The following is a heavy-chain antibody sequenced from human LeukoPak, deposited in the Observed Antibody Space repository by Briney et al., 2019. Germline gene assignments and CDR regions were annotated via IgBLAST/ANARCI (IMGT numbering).Heavy chain of an antibody. J-gene: IGHJ4*02. CDR3: ARAATVATYRELDY. D-gene: IGHD4-11*01. V-gene: IGHV4-59*01. CDR1: GFTFATDS. Sequence: GSLRLSCAASGFTFATDSMNWVRQPPGKGLEWIGYIYYSGSTNYNPSLKSRVTISVDTSKNQFSLKLTSVTAADTAVYYCARAATVATYRELDYWGQGTLVTVSS. CDR2: IYYSGST.